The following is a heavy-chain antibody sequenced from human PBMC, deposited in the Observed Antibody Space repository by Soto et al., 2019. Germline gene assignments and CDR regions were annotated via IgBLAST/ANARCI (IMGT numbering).Heavy chain of an antibody. CDR1: GGTFSSYS. D-gene: IGHD2-2*01. CDR2: IIPILNIT. J-gene: IGHJ4*02. Sequence: QVQLVQSGAEVKKPGSSVKVSCKASGGTFSSYSISWVRQAPGQGLEWMGRIIPILNITNYAQKFQGRVTITADKSTSTAYMELSSLRSEDTAVYYCARAYCSSTSCYFDYWGQGTLVTVSS. V-gene: IGHV1-69*02. CDR3: ARAYCSSTSCYFDY.